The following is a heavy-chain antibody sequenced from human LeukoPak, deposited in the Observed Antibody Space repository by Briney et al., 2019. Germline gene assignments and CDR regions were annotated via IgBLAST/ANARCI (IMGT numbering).Heavy chain of an antibody. CDR3: ARAGHPYYYGWGSETWFDP. D-gene: IGHD3-10*01. CDR1: GLTFTSYG. CDR2: IWSDGSNS. J-gene: IGHJ5*02. V-gene: IGHV3-33*01. Sequence: PRRSMRPSCAAVGLTFTSYGMHWVRHAPGKGLEWVAVIWSDGSNSYYKDYVKGPLTIPRDNSKNTLSLQMNSLRAEETAMYYCARAGHPYYYGWGSETWFDPWGQGTLVTVSS.